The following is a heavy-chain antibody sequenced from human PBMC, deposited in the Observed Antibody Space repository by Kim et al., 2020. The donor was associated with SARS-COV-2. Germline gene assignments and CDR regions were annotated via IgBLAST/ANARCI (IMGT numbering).Heavy chain of an antibody. V-gene: IGHV4-39*01. D-gene: IGHD2-21*01. CDR2: IYYSGST. CDR3: ARAPIFGY. CDR1: GGSISSSSYY. Sequence: SETLSLTCTVSGGSISSSSYYWGWIRQPPGKGLEWIGSIYYSGSTYYNPSLKRRVTISVDTTKNQFSLKLSSVTAADTAVYYCARAPIFGYWGQGTLVTVSS. J-gene: IGHJ4*02.